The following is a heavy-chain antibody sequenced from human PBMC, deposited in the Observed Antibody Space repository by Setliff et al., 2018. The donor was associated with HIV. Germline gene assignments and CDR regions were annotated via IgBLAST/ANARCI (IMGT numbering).Heavy chain of an antibody. CDR1: GGSINNYQ. V-gene: IGHV4-4*08. CDR2: IYTSRST. Sequence: SETLSLTCTVSRVSGGSINNYQWRWIRQPPGKGLEWIGYIYTSRSTNYNPSLKSRVTISVATSKNQFSLKLSSVTAADTAVYYCASYDILTGYYGHYFDYWGQGTLVTVSS. J-gene: IGHJ4*02. CDR3: ASYDILTGYYGHYFDY. D-gene: IGHD3-9*01.